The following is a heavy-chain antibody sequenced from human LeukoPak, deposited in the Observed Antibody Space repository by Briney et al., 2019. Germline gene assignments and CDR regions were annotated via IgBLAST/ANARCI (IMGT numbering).Heavy chain of an antibody. CDR3: ARDGYCTNGVCYIFDY. Sequence: ASVKVSCKASGYTFTGYYMHWVRQAPGQGLEWMGWINPNSGSTNYAQKFQGRVTMTRDTSISTAYMELSRLRSDDTAVYYCARDGYCTNGVCYIFDYWGQGTLVTVSS. J-gene: IGHJ4*02. CDR2: INPNSGST. D-gene: IGHD2-8*01. V-gene: IGHV1-2*02. CDR1: GYTFTGYY.